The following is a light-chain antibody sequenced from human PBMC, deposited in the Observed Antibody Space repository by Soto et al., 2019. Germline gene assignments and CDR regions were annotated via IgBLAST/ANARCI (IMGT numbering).Light chain of an antibody. CDR1: QSVAGSY. CDR3: QQYGSSSEIT. V-gene: IGKV3-20*01. Sequence: EIVLTQPPGTLSLSPGERATLSCRAIQSVAGSYLAWYQQKPGQAPRLLIYGASSRATGFPDRFSGSGSGTDFTLTISGLEPEDSAVYYCQQYGSSSEITFGQGTKVDIK. CDR2: GAS. J-gene: IGKJ1*01.